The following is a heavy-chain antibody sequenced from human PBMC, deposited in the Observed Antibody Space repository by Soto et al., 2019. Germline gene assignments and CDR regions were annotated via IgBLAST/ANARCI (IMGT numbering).Heavy chain of an antibody. D-gene: IGHD1-7*01. V-gene: IGHV4-59*01. J-gene: IGHJ4*02. Sequence: SETLSLTCTVSGGSISSYYWSWIRQPPGTGLEWIGNIYYSGSTNYNPSLKSRVTISVDTSKNQFSLKLDSVTAADTAVYYCARASWNFSPLDYWGQGTLVTVSS. CDR2: IYYSGST. CDR3: ARASWNFSPLDY. CDR1: GGSISSYY.